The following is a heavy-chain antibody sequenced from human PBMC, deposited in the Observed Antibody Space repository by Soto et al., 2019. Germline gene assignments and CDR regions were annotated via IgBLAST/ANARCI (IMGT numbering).Heavy chain of an antibody. Sequence: VQLLASGGDLVQPGGSLRLSCAASGFIFSNYAMSWAPQAPGKGPEWVSLILGSGGPTNYADSVNGRFTVSRDNSKNILLLLMNSLRAEDTAVYYCVKDFRVGYDWTHDWGQGTLVTVSS. CDR2: ILGSGGPT. J-gene: IGHJ4*02. CDR1: GFIFSNYA. D-gene: IGHD5-12*01. CDR3: VKDFRVGYDWTHD. V-gene: IGHV3-23*01.